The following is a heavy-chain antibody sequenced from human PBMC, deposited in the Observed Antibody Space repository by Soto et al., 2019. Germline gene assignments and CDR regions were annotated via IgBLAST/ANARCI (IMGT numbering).Heavy chain of an antibody. CDR3: ARDRGSYALDY. CDR1: AYTFTSYG. D-gene: IGHD1-26*01. Sequence: QVQLVQSGAEVKKPGASVKVSCKASAYTFTSYGIGWVRQAPGQGLEWMGWLSAYNGNTNYAQKLQGRVTMTTDTSTSTADMELRSLRSDDTAVYYCARDRGSYALDYWGQGTLVTVSS. V-gene: IGHV1-18*01. J-gene: IGHJ4*02. CDR2: LSAYNGNT.